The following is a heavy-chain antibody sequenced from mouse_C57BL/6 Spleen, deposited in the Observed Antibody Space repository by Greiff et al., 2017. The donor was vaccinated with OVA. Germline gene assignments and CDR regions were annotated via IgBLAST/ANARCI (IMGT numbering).Heavy chain of an antibody. D-gene: IGHD1-1*01. J-gene: IGHJ1*03. CDR2: IDPSDSYT. V-gene: IGHV1-59*01. Sequence: QVQLQQPGAELVRPGTSVKLSCKASGYTFTSYWMHWVKQRPGQGLEWIGVIDPSDSYTNYNQKFKGKATLTVDTSSSTAYMQLSSLTSEDSAVYYCARYHYYGSSWYFDVWGTGTTVTVSS. CDR1: GYTFTSYW. CDR3: ARYHYYGSSWYFDV.